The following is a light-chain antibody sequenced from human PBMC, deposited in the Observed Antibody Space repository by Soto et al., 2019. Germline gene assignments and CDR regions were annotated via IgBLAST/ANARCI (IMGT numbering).Light chain of an antibody. Sequence: AIRMTQSPSSLSASTGDRVTITCRASQGISSYLAWYQQKPGKAPKLLIYAASTLQSGVPSRFSGSGSGTDFTLTISCLQSVDFATYYCQQYYSYPTFRQGTKVEIK. J-gene: IGKJ1*01. CDR3: QQYYSYPT. V-gene: IGKV1-8*01. CDR2: AAS. CDR1: QGISSY.